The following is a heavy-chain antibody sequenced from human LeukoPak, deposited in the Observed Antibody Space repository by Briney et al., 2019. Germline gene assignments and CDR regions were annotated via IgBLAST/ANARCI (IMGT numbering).Heavy chain of an antibody. CDR1: GGSISSYY. Sequence: SETLSLTCTVSGGSISSYYWSWIRQPPGKGLEWIGYIYYSGSTNYNPSLKSRVTISVDTSKNQFSLKLSSVTAADTAVYYCARTAKEGSSSWYGGWYWGQGTLVTVSS. V-gene: IGHV4-59*08. CDR2: IYYSGST. CDR3: ARTAKEGSSSWYGGWY. J-gene: IGHJ4*02. D-gene: IGHD6-13*01.